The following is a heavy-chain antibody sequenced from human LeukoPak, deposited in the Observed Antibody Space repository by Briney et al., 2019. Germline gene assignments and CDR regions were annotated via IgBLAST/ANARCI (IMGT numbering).Heavy chain of an antibody. Sequence: SETLSLTCTVSGGSISSYYWSWIRQPPGKGLEWIGYIYYSGSTNYNPSLKSRVTISVDTSKNQFSLKLSSVPAADTAVYYCARVRSIADIVGPTGYYFDYWGQGTLVTVSS. J-gene: IGHJ4*02. D-gene: IGHD2-21*01. CDR1: GGSISSYY. CDR3: ARVRSIADIVGPTGYYFDY. V-gene: IGHV4-59*08. CDR2: IYYSGST.